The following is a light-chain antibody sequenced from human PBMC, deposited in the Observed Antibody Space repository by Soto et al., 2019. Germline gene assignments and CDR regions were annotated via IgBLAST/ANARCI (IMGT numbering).Light chain of an antibody. V-gene: IGKV3-11*01. CDR3: QQYNEWPET. CDR2: DAS. CDR1: QSVSSY. J-gene: IGKJ1*01. Sequence: EIVLTQSPATLSLSPGERATLSCRASQSVSSYLAWYQQKPGQAPRLLIYDASNRATGIPARFSGSGSGTDFTLTISSLQSEDFAVYYCQQYNEWPETFGHGTRVEI.